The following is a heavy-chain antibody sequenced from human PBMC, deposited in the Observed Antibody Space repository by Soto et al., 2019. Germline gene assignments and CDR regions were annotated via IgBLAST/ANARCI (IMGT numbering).Heavy chain of an antibody. CDR2: ILSDEINK. CDR1: GFTFSNYA. J-gene: IGHJ3*02. Sequence: QVQLVESGGGVVQPGRSLRLSCAASGFTFSNYAMHWVRQAPGKGLEWVAAILSDEINKYSADSVKGRLTISRDNSKNTLYLPMNTLRPEDTAVYYCAIIATSGGGDAFDIWCQGTMVTVSS. CDR3: AIIATSGGGDAFDI. D-gene: IGHD6-13*01. V-gene: IGHV3-30-3*01.